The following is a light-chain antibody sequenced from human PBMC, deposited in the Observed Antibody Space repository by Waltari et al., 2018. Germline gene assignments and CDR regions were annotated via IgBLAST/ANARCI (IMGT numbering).Light chain of an antibody. CDR1: QSVGWS. CDR2: GAS. V-gene: IGKV3-20*01. J-gene: IGKJ1*01. Sequence: EIVLTQSPGTLSLSPGEGATLSCRASQSVGWSLAWYQQKPGRAPRLVISGASSRATGIPDRFSGSGSGTDFSLTISRLEPEDLAVYYCQHYVRLPVTFGQGTKVEI. CDR3: QHYVRLPVT.